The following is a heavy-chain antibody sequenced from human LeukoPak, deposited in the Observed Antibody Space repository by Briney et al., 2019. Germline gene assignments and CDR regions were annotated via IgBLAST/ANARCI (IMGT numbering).Heavy chain of an antibody. Sequence: GGSLRLSCAASGFTFSSYAMSWVRQAPGKGLEWVSAISGSGGSTYYADSVKGRFTISRDNSKNTLYLQMNSLRVEDTAVYYCAKAGLVRGGALDSWGQGTLVTVSS. CDR1: GFTFSSYA. CDR2: ISGSGGST. J-gene: IGHJ4*02. CDR3: AKAGLVRGGALDS. D-gene: IGHD4/OR15-4a*01. V-gene: IGHV3-23*01.